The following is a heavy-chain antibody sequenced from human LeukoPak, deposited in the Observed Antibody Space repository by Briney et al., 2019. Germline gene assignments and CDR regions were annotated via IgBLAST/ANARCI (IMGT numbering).Heavy chain of an antibody. V-gene: IGHV3-23*01. CDR3: ATTKSARRYFDY. Sequence: PGGSLRLSCTGSGFTFSSYPLSWVRQAPGKELEWVSAISNSGSNTYYGDSVRGRFTISRDKSKNTLYLQMNTLRAEDTAVYYCATTKSARRYFDYWGQGTLVTVSS. D-gene: IGHD1-1*01. CDR2: ISNSGSNT. CDR1: GFTFSSYP. J-gene: IGHJ4*02.